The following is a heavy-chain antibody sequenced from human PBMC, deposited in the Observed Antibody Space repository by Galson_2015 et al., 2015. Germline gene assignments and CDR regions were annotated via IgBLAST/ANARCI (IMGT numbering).Heavy chain of an antibody. J-gene: IGHJ6*02. CDR2: TYYRSKWYN. D-gene: IGHD3-3*01. CDR1: GDSVSSNSAA. V-gene: IGHV6-1*01. CDR3: ARDRVQVGYYTDYYYYYGMDV. Sequence: CAISGDSVSSNSAAWNWIRQSPSRGLEWLGRTYYRSKWYNDYAVSVKGRITINPDTSKNQFSLQLNSVTPEDTAVYYCARDRVQVGYYTDYYYYYGMDVWGQGTTVTVSS.